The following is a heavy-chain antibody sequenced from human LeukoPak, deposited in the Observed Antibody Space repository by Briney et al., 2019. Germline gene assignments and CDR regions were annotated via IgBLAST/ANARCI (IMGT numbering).Heavy chain of an antibody. CDR1: GITFSSNW. CDR2: IKSDGSST. Sequence: GGSLRLSCVASGITFSSNWHWVRQAPGKGLVWVSRIKSDGSSTSYAGSVKGRFTISRDSAKNTLYLQMNSLRVEDTAVYYCAPIGVGYWGQGTLVTVSS. CDR3: APIGVGY. D-gene: IGHD2-8*01. V-gene: IGHV3-74*01. J-gene: IGHJ4*02.